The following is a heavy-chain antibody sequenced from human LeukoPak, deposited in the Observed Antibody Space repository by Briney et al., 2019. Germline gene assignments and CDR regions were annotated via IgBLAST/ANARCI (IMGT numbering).Heavy chain of an antibody. CDR3: AFPYFFVDAFDI. Sequence: PGGSLRLSCAASGFTFSSYSMNWVRQAPGKGLEWVSYISSSSSTIYYADSVKGRFTISRDNAKNSLYLQMSSLRAEDTAVYYCAFPYFFVDAFDIWGQGTMVTVSS. J-gene: IGHJ3*02. V-gene: IGHV3-48*01. CDR1: GFTFSSYS. CDR2: ISSSSSTI. D-gene: IGHD2-15*01.